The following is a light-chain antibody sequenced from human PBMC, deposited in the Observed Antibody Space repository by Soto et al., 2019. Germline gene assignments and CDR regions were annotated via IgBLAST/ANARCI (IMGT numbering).Light chain of an antibody. J-gene: IGKJ4*01. V-gene: IGKV3-20*01. CDR2: GAS. Sequence: DIVLTQSPGTLSLSPGERATLSCRASQSVSSSYLAWYQQKPGQAPRLLIYGASSRATGIPDRFSGSGSGTDFTLTISRLEPEDSAVYYCQQYGSSPSFGGGTKVEIK. CDR1: QSVSSSY. CDR3: QQYGSSPS.